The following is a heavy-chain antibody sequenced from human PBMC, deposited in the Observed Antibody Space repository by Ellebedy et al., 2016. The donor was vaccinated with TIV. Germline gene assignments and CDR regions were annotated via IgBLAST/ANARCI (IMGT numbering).Heavy chain of an antibody. J-gene: IGHJ2*01. CDR1: GGSITTYY. CDR3: ARRDYDLSSGGRYFDL. Sequence: MPSETLSLTCTVSGGSITTYYWSWIRQPPGRGLEWIGYIYDSGKTNYNPSLRSRVTISLDTSTNQFYLNLTSATAADTAVYYCARRDYDLSSGGRYFDLWGRGSLVTVSS. V-gene: IGHV4-59*01. CDR2: IYDSGKT. D-gene: IGHD4-17*01.